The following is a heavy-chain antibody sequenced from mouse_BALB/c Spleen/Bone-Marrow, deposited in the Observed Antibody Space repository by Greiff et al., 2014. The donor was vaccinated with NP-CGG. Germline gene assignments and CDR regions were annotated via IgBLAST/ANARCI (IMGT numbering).Heavy chain of an antibody. V-gene: IGHV1-52*01. D-gene: IGHD1-1*01. Sequence: QVQLQQSGAELVRPGASVKLSCKASGYTFTSYWMNWVKQRPEQGLEWIGRIDPYDTETHYNQKFRDKAMLTLDKSSGTAYMQLSSLTSEDSAVYYCAREDYGYAMDYWGQGTSVTVSS. CDR3: AREDYGYAMDY. CDR1: GYTFTSYW. J-gene: IGHJ4*01. CDR2: IDPYDTET.